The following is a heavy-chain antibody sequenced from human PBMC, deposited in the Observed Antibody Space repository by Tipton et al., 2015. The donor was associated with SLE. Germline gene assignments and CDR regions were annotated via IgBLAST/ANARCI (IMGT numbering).Heavy chain of an antibody. D-gene: IGHD3-22*01. CDR1: GDSFSSSNYC. CDR3: ARPSYYYDSSERTGYFDL. J-gene: IGHJ2*01. Sequence: PGLVKPSETLSLTCIVSGDSFSSSNYCWGWIRQPPGKGPEWIGTIHYSGSTYYSPSLKSRVTISVDTSKNQFSLKLSSVTAADTAVYFCARPSYYYDSSERTGYFDLWGRGTLVTVSS. CDR2: IHYSGST. V-gene: IGHV4-39*01.